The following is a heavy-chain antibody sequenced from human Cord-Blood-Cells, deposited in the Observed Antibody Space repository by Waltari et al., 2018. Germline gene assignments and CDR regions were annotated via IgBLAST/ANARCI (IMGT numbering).Heavy chain of an antibody. D-gene: IGHD3-10*01. J-gene: IGHJ4*02. V-gene: IGHV4-34*01. CDR1: GGSFSGYY. Sequence: QVQLQQWGAGLLKPSETLSLPCAVYGGSFSGYYWSWIRQPPGKGLGWIGEINNRGRTNTTPPLKGRFTVSVDTSKNRFSLKLSFVAAPDTAVYYGGGGPKLLWFRELFRFDNWGQGTRSPSPQ. CDR3: GGGPKLLWFRELFRFDN. CDR2: INNRGRT.